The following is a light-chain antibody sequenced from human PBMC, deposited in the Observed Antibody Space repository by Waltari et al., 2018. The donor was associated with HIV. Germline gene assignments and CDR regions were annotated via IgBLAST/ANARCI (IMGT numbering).Light chain of an antibody. Sequence: QSALTQPPSASGSPGQSVTISCAGTSSDLGLYNFVHWYQHHPGKAPKLMISDVSRRPSGVPDRFSGSKSGNTASLTVSGLQADDEATYYCFSYAGNNFLLFGGGTKLTVL. CDR3: FSYAGNNFLL. CDR2: DVS. J-gene: IGLJ2*01. CDR1: SSDLGLYNF. V-gene: IGLV2-8*01.